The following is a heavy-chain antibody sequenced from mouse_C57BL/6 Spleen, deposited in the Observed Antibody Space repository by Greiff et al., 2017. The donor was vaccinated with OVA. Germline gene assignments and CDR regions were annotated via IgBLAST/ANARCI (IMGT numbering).Heavy chain of an antibody. CDR3: GKDSITTVDYAMDY. D-gene: IGHD1-1*01. CDR1: GYAFSSSW. J-gene: IGHJ4*01. Sequence: VQLQESGPELVKPGASVKISCKASGYAFSSSWMNWVKQRPGKGLEWIGRIYPGDGDTNYNGKFKGKATLTADKSSSTAYMQLSRLTSEDSAVYFCGKDSITTVDYAMDYWGQGTSVTVSS. V-gene: IGHV1-82*01. CDR2: IYPGDGDT.